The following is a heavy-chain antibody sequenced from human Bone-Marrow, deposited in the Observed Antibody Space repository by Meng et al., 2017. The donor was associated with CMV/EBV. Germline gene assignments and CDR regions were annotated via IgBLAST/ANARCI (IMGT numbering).Heavy chain of an antibody. D-gene: IGHD2-2*01. CDR3: AVVPGRTRFYYYYGMDV. CDR2: IKQDGSEK. V-gene: IGHV3-7*01. J-gene: IGHJ6*02. CDR1: GFTFSSYW. Sequence: GESLKISCGASGFTFSSYWMSWVRQAPGKGLEWVANIKQDGSEKNYVDSVKGRFTISRDNAKNSLYLQMNSLRAEDTAVYYCAVVPGRTRFYYYYGMDVWGQGTTVTVSS.